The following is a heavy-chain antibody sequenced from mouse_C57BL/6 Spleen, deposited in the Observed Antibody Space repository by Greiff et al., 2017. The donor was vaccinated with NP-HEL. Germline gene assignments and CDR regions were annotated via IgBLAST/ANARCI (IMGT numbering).Heavy chain of an antibody. V-gene: IGHV1-63*01. CDR1: GYTFTNYW. CDR2: IYPGGGYT. CDR3: ARSESYWYFDV. Sequence: QVQLKQSGAELVRPGTSVKMSCKASGYTFTNYWIGWAKQRPGHGLEWIGDIYPGGGYTNYNEKFKGKATLTADKSSSTAYMQFSSLTSEDSAIYYCARSESYWYFDVWGTGTTVTVSS. J-gene: IGHJ1*03.